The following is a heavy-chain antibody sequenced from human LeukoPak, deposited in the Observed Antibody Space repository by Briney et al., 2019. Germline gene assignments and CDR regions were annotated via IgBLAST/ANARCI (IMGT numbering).Heavy chain of an antibody. J-gene: IGHJ3*02. CDR3: ARVAQLWSDAFDI. CDR1: GYTFTSYD. Sequence: ASVKVSCKASGYTFTSYDINWVRQATGQGLEWMGWMNPNSGNTGYAQKFQDRVTMTRNTSISTAYMELSSLRSEDTAVYYCARVAQLWSDAFDIWGQGTMVTVSS. V-gene: IGHV1-8*01. CDR2: MNPNSGNT. D-gene: IGHD5-18*01.